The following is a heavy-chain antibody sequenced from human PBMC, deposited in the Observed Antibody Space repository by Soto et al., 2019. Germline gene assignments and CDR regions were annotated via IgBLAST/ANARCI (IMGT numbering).Heavy chain of an antibody. Sequence: ASVKVSCKASGYTVTSYGISWVRQAPGQGLEWMGWISAYNGNTNYAQKLQGRVTMTTDTSTSTAYMELRSLRSDDTAVYYCARDSTEYSSSAWFNPWGQGPRVTASS. J-gene: IGHJ5*02. CDR2: ISAYNGNT. V-gene: IGHV1-18*04. CDR1: GYTVTSYG. D-gene: IGHD6-6*01. CDR3: ARDSTEYSSSAWFNP.